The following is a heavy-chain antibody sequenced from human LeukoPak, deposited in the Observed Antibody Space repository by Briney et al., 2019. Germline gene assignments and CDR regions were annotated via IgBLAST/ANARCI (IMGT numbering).Heavy chain of an antibody. Sequence: PSETLSLTCAVYGGSFSGYYWSWIRQPPGKGLEWIGEINHSGGTNYNPSLKSRVTISVDTSKNQSSLKLSSVTAADTAVYYCASSGYDNSGPDPFDFWGQGTLVTVSS. V-gene: IGHV4-34*01. J-gene: IGHJ4*02. CDR3: ASSGYDNSGPDPFDF. D-gene: IGHD3-22*01. CDR2: INHSGGT. CDR1: GGSFSGYY.